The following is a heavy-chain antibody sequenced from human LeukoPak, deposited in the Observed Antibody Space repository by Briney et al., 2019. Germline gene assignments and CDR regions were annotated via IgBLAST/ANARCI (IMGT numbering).Heavy chain of an antibody. CDR2: ISSSSSTI. Sequence: GGSLRLSCAASGFTFSSYSMNWVRQAPGKGLEWVSYISSSSSTIYYADSVKGRFTISRDNAKNSLYLQMNSLRAEDTAVYYCARVHYFDYWGQGTLVTVSS. CDR1: GFTFSSYS. V-gene: IGHV3-48*04. J-gene: IGHJ4*02. CDR3: ARVHYFDY.